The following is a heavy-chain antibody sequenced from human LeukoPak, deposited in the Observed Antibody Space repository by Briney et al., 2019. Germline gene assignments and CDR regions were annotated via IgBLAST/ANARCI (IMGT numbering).Heavy chain of an antibody. CDR1: GFTFSSYS. D-gene: IGHD3-22*01. V-gene: IGHV3-21*01. Sequence: PGGSLRLSCAASGFTFSSYSMNWVRQAPGKGLEWVSSISSSSSYIYYADSVKGRFTISRDNAKNSLYLQMNSLRAEDTAVYYCQYYYDSSGYYSVDYWGQGTLVTVSS. CDR2: ISSSSSYI. CDR3: QYYYDSSGYYSVDY. J-gene: IGHJ4*02.